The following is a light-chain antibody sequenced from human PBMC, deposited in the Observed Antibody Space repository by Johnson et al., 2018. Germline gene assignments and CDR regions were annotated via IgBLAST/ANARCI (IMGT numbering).Light chain of an antibody. CDR3: GTWDSSLSAGNV. Sequence: QSVLTQPPSVSAAPGQKVTISCSGSSSNIGNNYVSWYQQLQGTAPKLLIYDNNKRPSGIPDRFSGSKSGTSATLAITGLQTGDEADYYCGTWDSSLSAGNVFGAGTKVTVL. J-gene: IGLJ1*01. CDR1: SSNIGNNY. CDR2: DNN. V-gene: IGLV1-51*01.